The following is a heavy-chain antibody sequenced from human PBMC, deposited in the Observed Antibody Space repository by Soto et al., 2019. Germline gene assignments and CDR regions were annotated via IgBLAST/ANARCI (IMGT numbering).Heavy chain of an antibody. J-gene: IGHJ5*02. CDR1: GYSFTSYA. D-gene: IGHD2-2*01. CDR3: ARDGRGCSSTSCYLDCCHNWFDP. CDR2: ITAGNGNT. Sequence: GASVKVSCKASGYSFTSYAMHWVRQAPGQRLEWMGGITAGNGNTKYSPKFQGRVTITRDTSASTAYMELSSLRCADTAGYYCARDGRGCSSTSCYLDCCHNWFDPWGHGGMVTVSS. V-gene: IGHV1-3*01.